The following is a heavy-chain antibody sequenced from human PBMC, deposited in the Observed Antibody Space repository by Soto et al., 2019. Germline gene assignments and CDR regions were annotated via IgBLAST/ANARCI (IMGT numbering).Heavy chain of an antibody. CDR3: ARGQRGRDWLGEDY. J-gene: IGHJ4*02. Sequence: QVQLVQSGAEVKKPGASVKVSCKASGYTFSSYGISWVRQAPGQGLEWMGWISAYNGNTYYAQKLQGRVTMTTDTYTSTAYMERRSLRTDEPAVYYCARGQRGRDWLGEDYWCQGTLVAVDS. CDR2: ISAYNGNT. CDR1: GYTFSSYG. V-gene: IGHV1-18*01. D-gene: IGHD3-10*01.